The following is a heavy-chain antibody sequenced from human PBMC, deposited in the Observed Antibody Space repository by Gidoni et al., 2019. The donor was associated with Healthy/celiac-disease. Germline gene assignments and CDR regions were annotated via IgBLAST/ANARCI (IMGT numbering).Heavy chain of an antibody. CDR2: ISSSSSYI. CDR3: ASFDGSVSFDAFDI. V-gene: IGHV3-21*01. Sequence: EVQLVESGGGLVKPGGSLRLSCPASGITSSSYSMNWVRQAPGKGLEWVSSISSSSSYIYYADSVKGLFTISRDNAKNSLDLQMSSLRAEDTAVYYCASFDGSVSFDAFDIWGQGTMVTVSS. CDR1: GITSSSYS. D-gene: IGHD3-10*01. J-gene: IGHJ3*02.